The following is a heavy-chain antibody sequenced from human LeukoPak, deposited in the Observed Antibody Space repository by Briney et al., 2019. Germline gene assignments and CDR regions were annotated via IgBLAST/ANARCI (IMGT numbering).Heavy chain of an antibody. Sequence: PSETLSLTCTVSGGSISSYYWSWIRQPPGKGLEWIGRIYTSGSTNYNPSLKGRVTMSVDTSKNQFSLKLSSVTAADTAVYYCARERRDYYDSSGYYYYWGQGTLVTVSS. V-gene: IGHV4-4*07. J-gene: IGHJ4*02. CDR2: IYTSGST. CDR1: GGSISSYY. D-gene: IGHD3-22*01. CDR3: ARERRDYYDSSGYYYY.